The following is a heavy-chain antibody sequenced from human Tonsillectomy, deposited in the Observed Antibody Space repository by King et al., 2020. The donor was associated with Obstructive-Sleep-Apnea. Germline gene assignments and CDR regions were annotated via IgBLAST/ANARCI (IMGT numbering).Heavy chain of an antibody. CDR3: ARGGDYYGMDV. Sequence: ERQLVQSGGGLVQPGGSLRLSCAASGFIVSNSYMSWVRQAPGKGLEWVSVIYSGGSTYYADSVKGRFTISRDNSKNTLYVQMSSLRAEDTAVYYCARGGDYYGMDVWGQGTTVTVSS. CDR1: GFIVSNSY. V-gene: IGHV3-66*01. J-gene: IGHJ6*02. CDR2: IYSGGST.